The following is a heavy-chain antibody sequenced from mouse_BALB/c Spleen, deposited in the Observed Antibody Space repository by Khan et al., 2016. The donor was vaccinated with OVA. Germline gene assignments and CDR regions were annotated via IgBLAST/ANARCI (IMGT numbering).Heavy chain of an antibody. D-gene: IGHD4-1*01. Sequence: EVELVESGGDLVKPGGSLKLSCAASGFTFSSYSMSWVRQTPDKRLEWVASISSGGDYTYYPDSVKGRFTISRANAKNTLYLQMSDLKSEDTAMYYGEDNITGSFAYWGQGTLVTVSA. V-gene: IGHV5-6*01. CDR1: GFTFSSYS. J-gene: IGHJ3*01. CDR3: EDNITGSFAY. CDR2: ISSGGDYT.